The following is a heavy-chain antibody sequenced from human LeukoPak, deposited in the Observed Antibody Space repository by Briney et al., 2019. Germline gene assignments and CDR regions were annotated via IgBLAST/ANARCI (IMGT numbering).Heavy chain of an antibody. V-gene: IGHV3-23*01. D-gene: IGHD1-20*01. J-gene: IGHJ4*02. Sequence: GGSLRLSCAASGFTFSSYAMSWVRQAPGKGLEWVSAISGSGGSTYYADSVKGRFTIPRDNSKNTLYLQMNSLRAEDTAVYYCAKDSFITGTSGSFDYWGQGTLVTVSS. CDR1: GFTFSSYA. CDR3: AKDSFITGTSGSFDY. CDR2: ISGSGGST.